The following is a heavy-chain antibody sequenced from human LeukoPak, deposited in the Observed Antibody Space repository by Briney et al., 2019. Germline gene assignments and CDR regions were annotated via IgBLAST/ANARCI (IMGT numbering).Heavy chain of an antibody. V-gene: IGHV1-8*01. CDR1: RYTFTSVD. J-gene: IGHJ4*02. Sequence: ASVKVSCKASRYTFTSVDINWGRHATGQGLEWMGWMNPNSGNTGYGQSFQGRITMTRDISIGTAYMELSNLTSEDTAIYYCTRGSSGRRDNWGQGTLVTVSA. CDR3: TRGSSGRRDN. CDR2: MNPNSGNT. D-gene: IGHD6-19*01.